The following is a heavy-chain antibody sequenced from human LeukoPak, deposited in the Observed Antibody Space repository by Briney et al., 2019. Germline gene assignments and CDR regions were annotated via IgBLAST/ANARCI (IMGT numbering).Heavy chain of an antibody. Sequence: GASVKVSCKASGGTFSSYAISWVRQAPGQGLEWMGGIIPIFGTANYAQKFQGRVTITTDESTSTAYMELSSLRSEDTAVYYCAMNDFWSGYYTPPGYWGQGTLVTVSP. V-gene: IGHV1-69*05. J-gene: IGHJ4*02. D-gene: IGHD3-3*01. CDR1: GGTFSSYA. CDR3: AMNDFWSGYYTPPGY. CDR2: IIPIFGTA.